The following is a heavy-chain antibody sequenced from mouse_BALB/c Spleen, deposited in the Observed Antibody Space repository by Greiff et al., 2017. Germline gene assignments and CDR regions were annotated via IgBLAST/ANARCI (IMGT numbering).Heavy chain of an antibody. CDR3: ARSAMDY. Sequence: QVQLQQSGAELVKPGASVKLSCKTSGYTFTSYWIQWVKQRPGQGLGWIGEIFPGTGTTYYNVKFKGKATLTIDTSSSTAYMQLSSLTSEDSAVYFCARSAMDYWGQGTSVTVSS. J-gene: IGHJ4*01. V-gene: IGHV1S132*01. CDR1: GYTFTSYW. CDR2: IFPGTGTT.